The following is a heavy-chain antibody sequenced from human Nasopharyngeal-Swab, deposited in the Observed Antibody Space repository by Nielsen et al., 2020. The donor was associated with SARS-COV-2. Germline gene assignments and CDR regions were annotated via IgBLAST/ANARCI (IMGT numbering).Heavy chain of an antibody. V-gene: IGHV3-23*01. J-gene: IGHJ3*02. CDR1: GFTFSSYA. D-gene: IGHD3-10*01. CDR2: ISGSGVST. CDR3: AKDSNVLLDAFDI. Sequence: GESLKISCAASGFTFSSYAMSWVRQAPGKGLEWVSAISGSGVSTYYADSVKGRFTISRDNSKNTLYLQMNSLRAEDTAVYYCAKDSNVLLDAFDIWGQGTMVTVSS.